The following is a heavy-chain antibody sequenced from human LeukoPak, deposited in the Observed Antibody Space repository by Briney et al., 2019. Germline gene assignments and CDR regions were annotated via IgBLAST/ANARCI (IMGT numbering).Heavy chain of an antibody. Sequence: ASVKVSCKASGGTFSSYAISWVRQAPGQGLEWMGGIIPIFGTANYAQKFQGRVTITADESTSTAYMELSSLRSEDTAVYYCARGTALIHYYGSGSYCYWGQGTLVTVSS. V-gene: IGHV1-69*13. D-gene: IGHD3-10*01. CDR3: ARGTALIHYYGSGSYCY. CDR1: GGTFSSYA. CDR2: IIPIFGTA. J-gene: IGHJ4*02.